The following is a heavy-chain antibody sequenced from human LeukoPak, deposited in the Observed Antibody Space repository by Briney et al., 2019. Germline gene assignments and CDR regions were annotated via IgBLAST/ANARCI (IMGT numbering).Heavy chain of an antibody. J-gene: IGHJ5*02. Sequence: SETLSLTCTVSGGSISSGSYYWSWIRQPAGKGLEWIGRIYTSGSTNYNPSLKSRVTISLDMSKNQFSLRLTSVTPADTAIYYCAREANSGWFDPWGQGTLVIVSS. CDR2: IYTSGST. D-gene: IGHD3-10*01. V-gene: IGHV4-61*02. CDR1: GGSISSGSYY. CDR3: AREANSGWFDP.